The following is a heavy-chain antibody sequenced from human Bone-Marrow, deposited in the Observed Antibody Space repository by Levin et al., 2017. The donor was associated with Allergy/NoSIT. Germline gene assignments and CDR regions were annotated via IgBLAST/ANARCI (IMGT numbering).Heavy chain of an antibody. Sequence: GESLKISCAASGFTFSSYGMHWVRQAPGKGLEWVAVISYDGSNKYYADSVKGRFTISRDNSKNTLYLQMNSLRAEDTAVYYCAKEYGSFGMDVWGQGTTVTVSS. CDR2: ISYDGSNK. J-gene: IGHJ6*02. CDR3: AKEYGSFGMDV. D-gene: IGHD3-10*01. V-gene: IGHV3-30*18. CDR1: GFTFSSYG.